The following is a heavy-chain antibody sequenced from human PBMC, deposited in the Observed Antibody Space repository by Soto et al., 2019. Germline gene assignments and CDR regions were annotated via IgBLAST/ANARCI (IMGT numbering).Heavy chain of an antibody. CDR3: ARAHAPTLPFDY. J-gene: IGHJ4*01. CDR2: IFHSGNA. Sequence: SETLSLTCTVSGGSMRNVYWSWILQPPGKRLEWIGFIFHSGNAKYDPSLKSRVTISIDTSKSKFSLSLDSVTAADTALYFCARAHAPTLPFDYWGLGTLVTVSS. D-gene: IGHD2-15*01. V-gene: IGHV4-59*01. CDR1: GGSMRNVY.